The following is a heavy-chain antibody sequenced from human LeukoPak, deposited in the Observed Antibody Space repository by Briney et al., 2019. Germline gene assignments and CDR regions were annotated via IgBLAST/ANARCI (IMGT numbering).Heavy chain of an antibody. CDR3: AREGIRGDYYYGMDV. J-gene: IGHJ6*02. Sequence: SVKVSCKASGGTFSSYAISWVRQAPGQGLEWMGRIIPILGIANYAQKFQGRVMITADKSTSTAYMELSSLRSEDTAVYYCAREGIRGDYYYGMDVWGQGTTVTVSS. D-gene: IGHD6-25*01. CDR1: GGTFSSYA. V-gene: IGHV1-69*04. CDR2: IIPILGIA.